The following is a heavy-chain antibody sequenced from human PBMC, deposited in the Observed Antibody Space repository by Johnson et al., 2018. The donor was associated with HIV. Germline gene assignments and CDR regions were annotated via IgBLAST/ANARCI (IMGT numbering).Heavy chain of an antibody. CDR1: GFTFNNWA. CDR2: IWYDGSNK. D-gene: IGHD6-19*01. V-gene: IGHV3-30*02. CDR3: AKGRERRQWLVQYDAFDI. Sequence: QVQLVESGGGLIQPGGSLRLSCAASGFTFNNWAITWVRQAPGKGLEWVAVIWYDGSNKYYADSVKGRFTISRDKSKNTLYLQMISLRAEDTAVYYCAKGRERRQWLVQYDAFDIWGQGTMVTVSS. J-gene: IGHJ3*02.